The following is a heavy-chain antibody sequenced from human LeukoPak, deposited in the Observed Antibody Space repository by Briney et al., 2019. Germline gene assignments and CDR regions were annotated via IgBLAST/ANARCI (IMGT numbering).Heavy chain of an antibody. CDR1: GSRFTTYW. J-gene: IGHJ4*02. Sequence: GESLQISCEASGSRFTTYWIGWVRQMPGKGLEWMGIIYPGDSDSRYSPSFQGQVTISADKSISTAYLQWSSLKASDTAMYYCARQHGSGSYYRRAIDYWGQGTLVTVSS. V-gene: IGHV5-51*01. D-gene: IGHD3-10*01. CDR2: IYPGDSDS. CDR3: ARQHGSGSYYRRAIDY.